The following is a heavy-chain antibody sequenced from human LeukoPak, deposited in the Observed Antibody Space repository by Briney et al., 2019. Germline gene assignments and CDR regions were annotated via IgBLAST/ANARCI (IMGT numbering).Heavy chain of an antibody. J-gene: IGHJ4*02. CDR1: GFTFSSYE. D-gene: IGHD1-26*01. Sequence: GGSLRLSCAASGFTFSSYEMNWVRQAPGKGLEWVSYISSSGSTIYYADSVKGRFTISRDNAKNSLYLQMNSLRAEDTAIYYCAKEYTGTFSPFPSYFDNWGQGALVTVSS. V-gene: IGHV3-48*03. CDR3: AKEYTGTFSPFPSYFDN. CDR2: ISSSGSTI.